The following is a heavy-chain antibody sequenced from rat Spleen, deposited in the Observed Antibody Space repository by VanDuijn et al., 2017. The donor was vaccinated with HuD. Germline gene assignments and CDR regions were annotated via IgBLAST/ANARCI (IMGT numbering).Heavy chain of an antibody. CDR1: GFTFSNYD. Sequence: EVQLVESGGGLVQPGRSMKLSCAASGFTFSNYDMAWVRQAPTKGLEWVASINYDGSNTYYRDTVKGRFTISRDNSENTLYLEMNSLRSEDTAMYYCAAPRGGYWGQGVMVTVSS. J-gene: IGHJ2*01. D-gene: IGHD1-4*01. CDR3: AAPRGGY. CDR2: INYDGSNT. V-gene: IGHV5-25*01.